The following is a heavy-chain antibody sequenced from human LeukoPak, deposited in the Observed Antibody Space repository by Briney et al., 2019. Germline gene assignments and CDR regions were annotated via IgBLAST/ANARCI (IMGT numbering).Heavy chain of an antibody. CDR2: ISWNSGSI. V-gene: IGHV3-9*01. D-gene: IGHD6-19*01. CDR1: GFTFDDYA. Sequence: QSGRSLRLSCAASGFTFDDYAMHWVRQAPGKGLEWVSGISWNSGSIGYADSVKGRFTISRDNAKNSLYLQMNSLRPEDTALYYCAKGPSSAWSGGGFDYWGQGTLVTVSS. CDR3: AKGPSSAWSGGGFDY. J-gene: IGHJ4*02.